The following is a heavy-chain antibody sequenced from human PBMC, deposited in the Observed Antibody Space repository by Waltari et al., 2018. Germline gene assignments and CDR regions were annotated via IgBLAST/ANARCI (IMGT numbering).Heavy chain of an antibody. J-gene: IGHJ4*02. Sequence: QVQLVQSGAEVKKPGSSVKVSCKASGGTFSSYAISWVRQAPGQGLEWMGWINPNSGGTNYAQKFQGRVTMTRDTSISTAYMELSRLRSDDTAVYYCARQRGSSYPLDYWGQGTLVTVSS. CDR1: GGTFSSYA. CDR3: ARQRGSSYPLDY. CDR2: INPNSGGT. V-gene: IGHV1-2*02. D-gene: IGHD6-6*01.